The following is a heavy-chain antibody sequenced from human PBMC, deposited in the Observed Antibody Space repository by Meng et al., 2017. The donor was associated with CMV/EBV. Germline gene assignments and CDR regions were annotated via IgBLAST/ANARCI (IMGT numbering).Heavy chain of an antibody. CDR1: GFTFSSYW. Sequence: GGSLRLSCAASGFTFSSYWMSWVRQAPGKGLEWVANIKQDGSEKYYVDSVKGRFTISRDNAKNSLYLQMNSLRAEDTAVYYCAREGYDILTGGGYYYGMDVWGQGTTVTVS. J-gene: IGHJ6*02. CDR2: IKQDGSEK. D-gene: IGHD3-9*01. CDR3: AREGYDILTGGGYYYGMDV. V-gene: IGHV3-7*01.